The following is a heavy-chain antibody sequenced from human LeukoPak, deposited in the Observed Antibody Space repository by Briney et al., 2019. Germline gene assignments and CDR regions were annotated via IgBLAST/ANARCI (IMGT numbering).Heavy chain of an antibody. J-gene: IGHJ3*02. CDR1: GGTFSSYA. CDR2: INPSGGST. CDR3: ARGQWVAVETGAFDI. D-gene: IGHD6-19*01. Sequence: GASVKVSCKASGGTFSSYAISWVRQAPGQGLEWMGIINPSGGSTSYAQKFQGRVTMTRDTSTSTVYMELSSLRSEDTAVYYCARGQWVAVETGAFDIWGQGTMVTVSS. V-gene: IGHV1-46*01.